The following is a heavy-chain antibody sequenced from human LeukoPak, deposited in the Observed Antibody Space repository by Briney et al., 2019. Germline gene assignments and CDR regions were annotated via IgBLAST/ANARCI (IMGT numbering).Heavy chain of an antibody. CDR1: GFTFSSYW. J-gene: IGHJ6*03. CDR2: INSDGSST. CDR3: ATSGTVARYYYYYMDV. Sequence: GGSLRLSCAASGFTFSSYWMHWVRQAPEKGLVWVSRINSDGSSTSYADSVKGRFTISRDNAKNTLYLQMNSLRAEDTAVYYCATSGTVARYYYYYMDVWGKGTTVTVSS. V-gene: IGHV3-74*01. D-gene: IGHD1-14*01.